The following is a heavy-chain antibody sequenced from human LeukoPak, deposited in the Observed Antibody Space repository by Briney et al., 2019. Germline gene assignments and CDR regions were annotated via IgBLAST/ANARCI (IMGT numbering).Heavy chain of an antibody. CDR1: GFTFSSYA. Sequence: GSLRLSCAASGFTFSSYAMSWVRQAPGKGLEWVSAISGSGGSTYYSDSVKGRFTISRDNSKNTLYLQMNSLRAEDTAVYYCAKRDGVGYSYVYYFDYWGQGTLVTVSS. CDR2: ISGSGGST. V-gene: IGHV3-23*01. J-gene: IGHJ4*02. D-gene: IGHD5-18*01. CDR3: AKRDGVGYSYVYYFDY.